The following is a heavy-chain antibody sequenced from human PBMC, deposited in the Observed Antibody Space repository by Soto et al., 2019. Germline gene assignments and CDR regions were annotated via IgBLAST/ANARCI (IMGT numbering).Heavy chain of an antibody. CDR3: AKELRVVVAANFAFDI. CDR1: GFTFDDYA. V-gene: IGHV3-9*01. Sequence: LRLSCAASGFTFDDYAMHWVRQAPGKGLEWVSGISWNSGSIGYADSVKGRFTISRDNAKNSLYLQMNSLRAEDTALYYCAKELRVVVAANFAFDIWGQGTMVTVSS. CDR2: ISWNSGSI. J-gene: IGHJ3*02. D-gene: IGHD2-15*01.